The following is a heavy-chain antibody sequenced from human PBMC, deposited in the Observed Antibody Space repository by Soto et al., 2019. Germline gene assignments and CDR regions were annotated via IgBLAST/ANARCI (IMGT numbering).Heavy chain of an antibody. CDR3: ARSSSSSNWYLDY. CDR2: VYYSGST. D-gene: IGHD6-13*01. Sequence: QVQLQESGPGLVKPSETLSLTCTVSGGSFNGYYWSWIRQPPGKELEWIGYVYYSGSTSYNPSLKSRVTMSVDTSKNQFSLKLTSVTAADTAVYYCARSSSSSNWYLDYWGQGTLVTVSS. V-gene: IGHV4-59*01. CDR1: GGSFNGYY. J-gene: IGHJ4*02.